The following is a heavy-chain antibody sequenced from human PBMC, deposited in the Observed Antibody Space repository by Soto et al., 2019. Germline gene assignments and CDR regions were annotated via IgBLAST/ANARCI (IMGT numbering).Heavy chain of an antibody. J-gene: IGHJ3*02. Sequence: ASVKVSCKISGHTLTEFSIHWVRQAPGKGLEWMGWISAYNGNTNYAQKLQGRVTMTTDTSTSTAYMELRSLRSDDTAVYYCARDNGEFDAFDIWGQGTMVTVSS. CDR3: ARDNGEFDAFDI. V-gene: IGHV1-18*01. CDR2: ISAYNGNT. CDR1: GHTLTEFS. D-gene: IGHD2-8*01.